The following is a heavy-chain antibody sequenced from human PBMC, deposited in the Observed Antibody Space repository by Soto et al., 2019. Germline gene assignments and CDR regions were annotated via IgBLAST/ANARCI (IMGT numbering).Heavy chain of an antibody. D-gene: IGHD6-13*01. CDR2: ITTNGGTV. CDR3: ARERGGGYHDY. Sequence: EVQLVESGGGLVQPGGSLRLSCAASGFTFNVYTMNWVRQAPGKGLEWVSSITTNGGTVYYADSVKGRFTISRDNAKNSVHLQMNGLRDEDTAVYYCARERGGGYHDYWGQGTLVTVSS. CDR1: GFTFNVYT. J-gene: IGHJ4*02. V-gene: IGHV3-48*02.